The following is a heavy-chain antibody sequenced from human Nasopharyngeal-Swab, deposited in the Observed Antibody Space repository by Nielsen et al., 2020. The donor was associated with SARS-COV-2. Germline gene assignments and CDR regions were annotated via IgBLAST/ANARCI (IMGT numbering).Heavy chain of an antibody. Sequence: ALVKVSCKASDYSFNKNTVSWVRQGPGQGLEWMGWITGKNGNALYAETLQGRITMTTDTSTNTAYMELRSLRSDDTAVYYCATSATFGPGGAGDYWGQGTLVTVSS. CDR3: ATSATFGPGGAGDY. V-gene: IGHV1-18*04. CDR1: DYSFNKNT. J-gene: IGHJ4*02. D-gene: IGHD2-8*02. CDR2: ITGKNGNA.